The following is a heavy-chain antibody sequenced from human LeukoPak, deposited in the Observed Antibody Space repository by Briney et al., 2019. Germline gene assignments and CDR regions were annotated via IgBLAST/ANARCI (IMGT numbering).Heavy chain of an antibody. V-gene: IGHV1-69*05. CDR3: STRRPLVYYYYYMDV. J-gene: IGHJ6*03. D-gene: IGHD2-8*02. CDR1: GGTFSSYA. Sequence: SVKVSCKASGGTFSSYAISWVRQAPGQGLEWMGGIIPIFGTANYAQKFQGRVTITTDESTSTAYMELSSLRSEDTAVYYCSTRRPLVYYYYYMDVWGKGTTVTVSS. CDR2: IIPIFGTA.